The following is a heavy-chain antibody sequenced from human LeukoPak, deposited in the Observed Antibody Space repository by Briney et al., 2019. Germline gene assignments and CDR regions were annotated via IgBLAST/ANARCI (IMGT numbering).Heavy chain of an antibody. CDR1: GYPFTSYA. D-gene: IGHD2-15*01. CDR2: INTDSGNP. J-gene: IGHJ4*02. V-gene: IGHV7-4-1*02. Sequence: ASVKVSCKASGYPFTSYAMTWVRQAPGQGLEWMGWINTDSGNPTYARGFTGRFVFSLDRSVTTAYLQITYLKPEDTAVYYCARVGGYCSDGNCYPKYWGQGTLVTVSS. CDR3: ARVGGYCSDGNCYPKY.